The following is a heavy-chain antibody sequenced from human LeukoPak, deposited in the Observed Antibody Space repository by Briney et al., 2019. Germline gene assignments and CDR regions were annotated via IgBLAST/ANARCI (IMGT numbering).Heavy chain of an antibody. D-gene: IGHD3-22*01. CDR3: ARPYYYDSSGYYY. V-gene: IGHV1-69*05. J-gene: IGHJ4*02. CDR2: IIPIFGTA. CDR1: GYTFTSYA. Sequence: GASVKVSCKASGYTFTSYAISWVRQAPGQGLEWMGGIIPIFGTANYAQKFQGRVTITTDESTSTAYMELSSLRSEDTAVYYCARPYYYDSSGYYYWGQGTLVTVSS.